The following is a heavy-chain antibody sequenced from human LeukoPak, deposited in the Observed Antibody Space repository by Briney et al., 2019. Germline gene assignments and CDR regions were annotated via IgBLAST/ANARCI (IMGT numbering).Heavy chain of an antibody. D-gene: IGHD3-10*01. CDR2: INPGDGST. CDR3: ARVGQPVFDY. V-gene: IGHV1-46*03. CDR1: GYTFTNGY. J-gene: IGHJ4*02. Sequence: GASVKVSCKTSGYTFTNGYLHWVRQAPGQGLEWVGIINPGDGSTKYAQKFQGRVTMTRDTSTSTVYMELSILGSEDTAVYYCARVGQPVFDYWGQGTLVTVSS.